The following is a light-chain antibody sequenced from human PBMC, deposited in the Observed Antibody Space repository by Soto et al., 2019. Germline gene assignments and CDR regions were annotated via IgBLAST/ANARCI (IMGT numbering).Light chain of an antibody. Sequence: QSVLTQPPSASGTPGQRVTISCSGSSSNIGSNYVSWYQQLPGTAPKLLIYKNNQRPSGVPDRFSGSKSGTSASLAISGLRSEDEADYYCAAWDDSLTVLFGGGTKVTVL. CDR2: KNN. CDR3: AAWDDSLTVL. J-gene: IGLJ2*01. CDR1: SSNIGSNY. V-gene: IGLV1-47*01.